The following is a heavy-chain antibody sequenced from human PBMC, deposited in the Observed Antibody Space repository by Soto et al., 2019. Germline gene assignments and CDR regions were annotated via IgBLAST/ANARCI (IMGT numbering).Heavy chain of an antibody. Sequence: EVQLVESGGDLVQPGGSLRLSCAASGFTFSSYSMNWVRQAPGKGLEWVSYISYSSTIYYADSVKGRFTISRDNAKTSLYRQMNSLRSEDTAVYYCARDYGDYGDYYYGMDFWGQVTTVTVSS. CDR1: GFTFSSYS. CDR2: ISYSSTI. D-gene: IGHD4-17*01. J-gene: IGHJ6*02. V-gene: IGHV3-48*01. CDR3: ARDYGDYGDYYYGMDF.